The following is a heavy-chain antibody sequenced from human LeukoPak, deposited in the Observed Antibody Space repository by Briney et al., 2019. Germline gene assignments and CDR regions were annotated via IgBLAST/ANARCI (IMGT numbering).Heavy chain of an antibody. V-gene: IGHV4-39*01. D-gene: IGHD6-19*01. Sequence: PSETLSLTCTVSGGSISSSSYYWGWIRQPPGKGLEWIGSIYYSGSTYYNPSLKSRVTISVDTSKNQFSLKLSSVTAADTAVYHCARDSSGWYEAFDIWGQGTMVTVSS. CDR1: GGSISSSSYY. CDR2: IYYSGST. CDR3: ARDSSGWYEAFDI. J-gene: IGHJ3*02.